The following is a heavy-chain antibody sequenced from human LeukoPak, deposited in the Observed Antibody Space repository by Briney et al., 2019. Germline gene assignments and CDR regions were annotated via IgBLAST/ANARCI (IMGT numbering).Heavy chain of an antibody. CDR1: GYSISSGYY. J-gene: IGHJ4*02. V-gene: IGHV4-38-2*02. CDR3: ARVDARGYSGYDFDY. D-gene: IGHD5-12*01. Sequence: SETLSLTCIVSGYSISSGYYWGWIRRPPGKGLEWIGRFYHIGSTYYNPSLKSRVTISVDTTKNHFSLRLSSVTAADTAVYYCARVDARGYSGYDFDYWGQGTLVTVSS. CDR2: FYHIGST.